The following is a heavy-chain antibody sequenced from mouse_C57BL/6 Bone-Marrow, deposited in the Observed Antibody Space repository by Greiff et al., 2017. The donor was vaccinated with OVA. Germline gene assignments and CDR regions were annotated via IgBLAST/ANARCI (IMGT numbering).Heavy chain of an antibody. CDR3: ARGRGYYLDY. Sequence: EVQVVESEGGLVQPGSSMKLSCTASGFTFSDYYMAWVRQVPEKGLEWVANINYDGSSTYYLDSLKSRFIISRDNAKNILYLQMSSLKSEDTATYYCARGRGYYLDYWGQGTTLTVSS. V-gene: IGHV5-16*01. CDR1: GFTFSDYY. J-gene: IGHJ2*01. CDR2: INYDGSST.